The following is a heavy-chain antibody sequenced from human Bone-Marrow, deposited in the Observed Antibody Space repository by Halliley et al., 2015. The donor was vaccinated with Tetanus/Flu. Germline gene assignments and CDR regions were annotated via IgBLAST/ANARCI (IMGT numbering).Heavy chain of an antibody. D-gene: IGHD2-2*01. J-gene: IGHJ6*02. CDR3: ARLIGTSYYFAMDV. V-gene: IGHV3-11*01. CDR2: ITTSGSHK. CDR1: GFTFSDSY. Sequence: SLRLSCAVSGFTFSDSYMGWIRQAPGKGLEWVSYITTSGSHKYYGDSVKGRFTISRDNARDSLHLQMNSLRVDDTAVYYCARLIGTSYYFAMDVWDQGP.